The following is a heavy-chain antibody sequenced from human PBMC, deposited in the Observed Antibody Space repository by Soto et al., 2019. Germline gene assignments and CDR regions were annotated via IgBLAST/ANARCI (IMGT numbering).Heavy chain of an antibody. CDR1: GGSISSRSYY. CDR3: AGEDSSSDAFDI. D-gene: IGHD6-6*01. Sequence: SGTLSLTCTVSGGSISSRSYYWGWIRQPPGKGLEWIGSIYYSGSTYYNPSLKSRVTISVDTSKNQFSLKLSSVTAADTAVYYCAGEDSSSDAFDIWGQGTMVTVSS. J-gene: IGHJ3*02. CDR2: IYYSGST. V-gene: IGHV4-39*01.